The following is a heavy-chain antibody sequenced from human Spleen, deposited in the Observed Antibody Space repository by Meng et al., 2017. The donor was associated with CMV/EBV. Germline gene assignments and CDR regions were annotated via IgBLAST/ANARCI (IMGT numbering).Heavy chain of an antibody. CDR2: INEEGSEK. CDR3: ARGRFCDY. J-gene: IGHJ4*02. CDR1: GFTFNNAW. V-gene: IGHV3-7*01. Sequence: GESLKISCAASGFTFNNAWMSWVRQAPGKGLEWVANINEEGSEKYYSDSVKGRFTISRGNAKNSLYLQMNSLRAEDSGVYYCARGRFCDYWGQGTPVTVSS.